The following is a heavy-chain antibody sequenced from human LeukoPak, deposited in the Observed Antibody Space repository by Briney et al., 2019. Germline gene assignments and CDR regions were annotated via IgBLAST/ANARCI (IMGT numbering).Heavy chain of an antibody. D-gene: IGHD1-26*01. J-gene: IGHJ4*02. CDR2: IYSSGNT. CDR3: AKSGGSGLIDY. Sequence: PSETLSLTCTVSAYSISSGYYWGWIRQPPGKGLEWIGNIYSSGNTYYNASLKSRVTIYIDTSKNQFSLNLSSVTAADTAVYYCAKSGGSGLIDYWGQGTLVTVSS. V-gene: IGHV4-38-2*02. CDR1: AYSISSGYY.